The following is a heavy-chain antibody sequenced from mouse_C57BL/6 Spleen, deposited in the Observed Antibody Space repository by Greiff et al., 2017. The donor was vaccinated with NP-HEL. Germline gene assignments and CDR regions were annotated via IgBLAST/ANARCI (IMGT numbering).Heavy chain of an antibody. V-gene: IGHV1-26*01. CDR2: INPNNGGT. J-gene: IGHJ4*01. CDR1: GYTFTDYY. CDR3: ARGRRYYAMDY. D-gene: IGHD1-2*01. Sequence: EVQLQQSGPELVKPGASVKISCKASGYTFTDYYMNWVKQSHGKSLEWIGDINPNNGGTSYNQKFKGKATLTVDKSSSTAYMELRSLTSEDSAVYYCARGRRYYAMDYWGQGTSVTVSS.